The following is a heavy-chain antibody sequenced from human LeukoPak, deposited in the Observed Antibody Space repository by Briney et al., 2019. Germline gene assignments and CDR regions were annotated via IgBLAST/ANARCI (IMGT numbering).Heavy chain of an antibody. CDR1: GYSFGSYW. CDR2: IYPGDSDT. V-gene: IGHV5-51*01. Sequence: PGKPLKISCMGSGYSFGSYWIGCVRHLPGKGLEWMGIIYPGDSDTSYGPPFRVQVTVSADRSTCTAYLRWRSLTATDADMYYCARLIYNAGSFYLDYWGQGAVVTVSS. CDR3: ARLIYNAGSFYLDY. J-gene: IGHJ4*02. D-gene: IGHD3-10*01.